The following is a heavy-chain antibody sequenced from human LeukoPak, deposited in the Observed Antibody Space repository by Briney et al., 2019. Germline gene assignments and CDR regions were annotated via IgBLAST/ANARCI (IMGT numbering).Heavy chain of an antibody. CDR1: GFIFSSYA. Sequence: GGSLRLSCAGSGFIFSSYAMSWVRQAPGKGLEWVSGISGSGGTTDYADSVKGRFTISRDNSKNTLYLQMNSLRVEDTAVYHCAKAPPTMLRGVSFEYWGQGTLVTVSS. V-gene: IGHV3-23*01. D-gene: IGHD3-10*01. CDR3: AKAPPTMLRGVSFEY. CDR2: ISGSGGTT. J-gene: IGHJ4*02.